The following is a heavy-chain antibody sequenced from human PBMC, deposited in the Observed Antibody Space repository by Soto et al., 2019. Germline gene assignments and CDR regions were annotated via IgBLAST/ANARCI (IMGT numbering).Heavy chain of an antibody. V-gene: IGHV4-61*08. CDR1: VGSISSGDNY. CDR3: ARMTRSGNYYDSSGYYGDNHAFDI. J-gene: IGHJ3*02. Sequence: PSETLSLTCTASVGSISSGDNYWSWICQPPGKGLGWIGYIYYSGSTNYNPSLKSRVTISVDTSKNQFSLKLSSVTAADTAVYYCARMTRSGNYYDSSGYYGDNHAFDIWGQGTMVTAS. CDR2: IYYSGST. D-gene: IGHD3-22*01.